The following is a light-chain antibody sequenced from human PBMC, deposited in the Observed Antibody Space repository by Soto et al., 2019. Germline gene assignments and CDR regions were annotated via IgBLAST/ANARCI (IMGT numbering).Light chain of an antibody. CDR3: QNAANWPIT. CDR1: QSVSSN. J-gene: IGKJ5*01. Sequence: IPVTLSPATXSAAIYERAPLTWRASQSVSSNLAWYRQKPGQAXRXXXYDESTRATGIQATYSGSGSGKEFNLTISSMQSEDFALYYCQNAANWPITFGEGTSLEI. V-gene: IGKV3-15*01. CDR2: DES.